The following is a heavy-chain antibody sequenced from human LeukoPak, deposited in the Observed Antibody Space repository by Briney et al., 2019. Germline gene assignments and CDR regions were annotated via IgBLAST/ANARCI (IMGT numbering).Heavy chain of an antibody. CDR2: INPSGGST. CDR3: ARDNLVEDTAWWFDA. D-gene: IGHD3-16*01. V-gene: IGHV1-46*01. J-gene: IGHJ5*02. CDR1: GYTFTHNF. Sequence: ASVTVSCKASGYTFTHNFMHWVRQAPGQGREWMGIINPSGGSTSYAQKFHGRVTMTRDRSTSKDYMELSSLRSEDTAVYYFARDNLVEDTAWWFDAWGQGTLVTVSS.